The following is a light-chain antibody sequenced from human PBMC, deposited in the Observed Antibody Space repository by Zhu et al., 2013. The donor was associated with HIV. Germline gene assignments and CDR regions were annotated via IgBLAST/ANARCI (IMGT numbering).Light chain of an antibody. J-gene: IGLJ1*01. V-gene: IGLV1-51*01. CDR2: DND. CDR3: ATWDDRLHAGV. Sequence: QSVLTQPPSVSAAPGQRVTISCSGGSSNIGNNYVSWYQQLPGTAPKLLIEDNDKRPSDIPARFSGSKSGTSATLGITGLQTGDEADYYCATWDDRLHAGVFGPGTKVTVL. CDR1: SSNIGNNY.